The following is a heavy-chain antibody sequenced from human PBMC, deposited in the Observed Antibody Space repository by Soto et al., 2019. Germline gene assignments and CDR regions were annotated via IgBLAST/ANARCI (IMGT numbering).Heavy chain of an antibody. Sequence: QVQLVESGGGVVQPGRSLRLSCAASGFTFSSYATHWVRQAPGKGLEWVAVISYDGSNKYYADSVKGRFTISRDNSKNTLYLQMNSLRAEDTAVYYCARAPTTVTTAYYFDYWGQGTLVTVSS. J-gene: IGHJ4*02. V-gene: IGHV3-30-3*01. D-gene: IGHD4-17*01. CDR3: ARAPTTVTTAYYFDY. CDR1: GFTFSSYA. CDR2: ISYDGSNK.